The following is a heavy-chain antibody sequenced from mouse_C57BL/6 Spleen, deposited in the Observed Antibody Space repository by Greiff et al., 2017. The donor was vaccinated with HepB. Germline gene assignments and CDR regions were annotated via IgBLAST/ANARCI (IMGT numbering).Heavy chain of an antibody. CDR1: GYTFTSYW. V-gene: IGHV1-64*01. D-gene: IGHD2-3*01. J-gene: IGHJ3*01. CDR3: ARTGDGYYLGFAY. Sequence: QVQLQQPGAELVKPGASVKLSCKASGYTFTSYWMHWVKQRPGQGLEWIGMIHPNSGITNYNEKFKSKATLTVDKSSTTAYMHLSSLTSEDSAVYYCARTGDGYYLGFAYWGQVTLVTVSA. CDR2: IHPNSGIT.